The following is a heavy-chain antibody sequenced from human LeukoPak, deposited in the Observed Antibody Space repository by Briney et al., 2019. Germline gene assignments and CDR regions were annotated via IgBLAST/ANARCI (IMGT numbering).Heavy chain of an antibody. Sequence: SETLSLTCAVYGGSFSGYYWSWIRQPPGKGLEWIGEINNSGSTNYNPSLKSRVTISVDTSKNQFSLKLSSVTAADTAVYYCASGFFDYWGQGALVTVSS. CDR3: ASGFFDY. V-gene: IGHV4-34*01. CDR1: GGSFSGYY. CDR2: INNSGST. J-gene: IGHJ4*02.